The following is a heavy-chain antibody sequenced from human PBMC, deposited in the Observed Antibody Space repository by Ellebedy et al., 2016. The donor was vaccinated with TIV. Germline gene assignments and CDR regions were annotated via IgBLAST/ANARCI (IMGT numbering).Heavy chain of an antibody. J-gene: IGHJ6*02. CDR3: SRHRGYGMDV. D-gene: IGHD3-10*01. CDR1: GYSFSTYW. V-gene: IGHV5-10-1*01. Sequence: GESLKISCKASGYSFSTYWITWVRQMPGKGLEWMGKIDPTDSYTNYSPSFQGLVTISADESASTAYLQWPRLKASDSATYYCSRHRGYGMDVWGQGTTVTVSS. CDR2: IDPTDSYT.